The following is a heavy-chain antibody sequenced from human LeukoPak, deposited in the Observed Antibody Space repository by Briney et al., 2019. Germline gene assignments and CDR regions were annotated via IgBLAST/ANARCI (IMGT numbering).Heavy chain of an antibody. CDR1: GGTFSSYA. V-gene: IGHV1-69*05. CDR2: IIPIFVTA. Sequence: SVKVSCKASGGTFSSYAISWLRQAPEQGLEWMGGIIPIFVTANYAQKFQGRVTITTDESTSTAYMELSSLRSEDTAVYYCARERSKVGASPGAFDIWGQGTMVTVSS. CDR3: ARERSKVGASPGAFDI. D-gene: IGHD1-26*01. J-gene: IGHJ3*02.